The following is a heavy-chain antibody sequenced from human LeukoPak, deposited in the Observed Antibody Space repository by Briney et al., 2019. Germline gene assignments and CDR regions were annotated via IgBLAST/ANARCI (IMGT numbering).Heavy chain of an antibody. CDR2: ISGSGGST. D-gene: IGHD6-6*01. CDR3: ASHDSSSPY. CDR1: GFTFSSYA. V-gene: IGHV3-23*01. J-gene: IGHJ4*02. Sequence: GGSLRPSCAASGFTFSSYAMSWVRQAPRKGLEWVSAISGSGGSTYYADSVKGRFTISRDNSKNTLYLQMNSLRAEDTAVYYCASHDSSSPYWGQGTLVTVSS.